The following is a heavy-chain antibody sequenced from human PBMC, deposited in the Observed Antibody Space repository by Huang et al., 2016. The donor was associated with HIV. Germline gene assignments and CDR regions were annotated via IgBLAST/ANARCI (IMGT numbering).Heavy chain of an antibody. D-gene: IGHD5-18*01. J-gene: IGHJ4*02. V-gene: IGHV1-69*13. CDR3: ARGVGNSNRGFDI. Sequence: QVQLVQSGAEMKKSGSSVKVSCKASGGTVSSFSFTWVRQAPGHGLEWRGGIIPLHDTTARAQKFRGRVPLTAAESTNTAFMELSGRTSQDTAVYYCARGVGNSNRGFDIWGQGTLVTVS. CDR2: IIPLHDTT. CDR1: GGTVSSFS.